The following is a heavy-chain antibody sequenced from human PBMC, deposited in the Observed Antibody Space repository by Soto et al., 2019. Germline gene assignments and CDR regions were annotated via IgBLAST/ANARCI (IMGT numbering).Heavy chain of an antibody. V-gene: IGHV2-5*02. CDR1: GFSLSTRGVG. CDR3: AHRPRGFTYFFDY. CDR2: LYWDDDE. J-gene: IGHJ4*02. Sequence: QITLNESGPTLVKPTQTLTLTCTFSGFSLSTRGVGVGWIRQPPGKALEWLALLYWDDDERYSPSLMSRLTITKDGSKYQVFLTMTNMDPVDTATYYCAHRPRGFTYFFDYWGQGTLVTVSS.